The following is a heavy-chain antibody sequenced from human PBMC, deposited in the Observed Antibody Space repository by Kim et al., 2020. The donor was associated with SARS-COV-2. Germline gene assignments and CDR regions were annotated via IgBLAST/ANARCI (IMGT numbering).Heavy chain of an antibody. CDR1: GGTFSSYA. CDR2: IIPIFGTA. Sequence: SVKVSCKASGGTFSSYAISWVRQAPGQGLEWMGGIIPIFGTANYAQKFQGRVTITADESTSTAYMELSSLRSEDTAVYYCAREGGVRWLQRGVYFDYWGQGTLVTVSS. CDR3: AREGGVRWLQRGVYFDY. V-gene: IGHV1-69*13. J-gene: IGHJ4*02. D-gene: IGHD2-8*02.